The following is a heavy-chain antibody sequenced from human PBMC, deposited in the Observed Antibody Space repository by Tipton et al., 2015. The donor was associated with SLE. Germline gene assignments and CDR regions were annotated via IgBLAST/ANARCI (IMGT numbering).Heavy chain of an antibody. J-gene: IGHJ4*02. V-gene: IGHV4-61*02. D-gene: IGHD3-22*01. Sequence: TLSLTCTVSGGSISSGSYYWSWIRQPAGKGLEWIGRIYTSGSTNYNPSLKSRVTISVDTSKNQFSLKLSSVTAADTAVYYCARAQEDSSGYYYGFDYWGQGTLVTVSP. CDR2: IYTSGST. CDR3: ARAQEDSSGYYYGFDY. CDR1: GGSISSGSYY.